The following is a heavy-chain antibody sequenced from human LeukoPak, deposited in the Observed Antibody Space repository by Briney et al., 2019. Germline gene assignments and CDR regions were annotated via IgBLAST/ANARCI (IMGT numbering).Heavy chain of an antibody. CDR2: ITPNSGGT. Sequence: ASVTVSCKASGYTFTGYYMHWVRQAPGQGLEWMGWITPNSGGTNYAQKFQGRVTMTRDTSISTAYMELSRLRSDDTAVYYCARDRCSSTSCYAPVNWFDPWGQGTLVTVSS. D-gene: IGHD2-2*01. J-gene: IGHJ5*02. V-gene: IGHV1-2*02. CDR3: ARDRCSSTSCYAPVNWFDP. CDR1: GYTFTGYY.